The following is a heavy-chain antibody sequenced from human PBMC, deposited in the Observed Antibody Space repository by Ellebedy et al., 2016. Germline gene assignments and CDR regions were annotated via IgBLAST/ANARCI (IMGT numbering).Heavy chain of an antibody. CDR1: GFSFDYYA. V-gene: IGHV3-9*01. CDR2: ISWNGGNI. Sequence: SLKISCATSGFSFDYYAMHWVRQAPGKGLEWVSGISWNGGNIVYADSVEALFTISRDNAKNSLYLQMNSLRPEDTALYYCAKDGYYASGSHLDDWGQGTMVNVSS. D-gene: IGHD3-10*01. CDR3: AKDGYYASGSHLDD. J-gene: IGHJ4*02.